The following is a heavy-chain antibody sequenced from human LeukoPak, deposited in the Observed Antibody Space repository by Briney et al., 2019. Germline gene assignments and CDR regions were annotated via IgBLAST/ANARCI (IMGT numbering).Heavy chain of an antibody. V-gene: IGHV1-58*02. CDR1: GFTFTSSA. Sequence: GASVKVSCNASGFTFTSSAMQRVRQARGQRLEWIGWIVVGSGNTNYAQKFQERVTITRDMSTSTAYMELSSLRSEDTAVYYCAAAFSTVTTYYYYNGMDVWGQGTTVTVSS. D-gene: IGHD4-11*01. J-gene: IGHJ6*02. CDR2: IVVGSGNT. CDR3: AAAFSTVTTYYYYNGMDV.